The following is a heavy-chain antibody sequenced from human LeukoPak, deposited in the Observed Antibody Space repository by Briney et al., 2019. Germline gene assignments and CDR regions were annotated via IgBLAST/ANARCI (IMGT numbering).Heavy chain of an antibody. CDR2: ISAYNGNT. Sequence: ASVRVSCKASGYTFTSYGISWVRQAPGQGLEWMGWISAYNGNTNYAQKLQGRVTMTTDTSTSTAQMELRSLRSDDTAVYYCARDPALIAVAGNDAFDIWGQGTMVTVSS. D-gene: IGHD6-19*01. CDR3: ARDPALIAVAGNDAFDI. J-gene: IGHJ3*02. V-gene: IGHV1-18*01. CDR1: GYTFTSYG.